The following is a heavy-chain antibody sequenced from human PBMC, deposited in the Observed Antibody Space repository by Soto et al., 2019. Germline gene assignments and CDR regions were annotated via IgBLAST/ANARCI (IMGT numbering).Heavy chain of an antibody. CDR3: AKNSYTVDIVALRDYYGMDV. Sequence: QVQLVQSGAEVKEPGASVKVSCKASGYTFTSYDMHWVRQAPGQGLEWMGIISPSGGSTTYAQRFQGRVTLTRDTSTRTVYMELSSLKSEDTAVYYCAKNSYTVDIVALRDYYGMDVWGQGTTVTVSS. D-gene: IGHD5-12*01. J-gene: IGHJ6*02. CDR1: GYTFTSYD. CDR2: ISPSGGST. V-gene: IGHV1-46*01.